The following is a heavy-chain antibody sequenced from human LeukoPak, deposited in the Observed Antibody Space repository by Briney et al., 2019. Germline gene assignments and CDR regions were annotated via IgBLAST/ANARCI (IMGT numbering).Heavy chain of an antibody. J-gene: IGHJ5*02. D-gene: IGHD1/OR15-1a*01. CDR3: AREPTNGNWFDP. V-gene: IGHV4-34*01. Sequence: SETLSLTCAVYGGSFSGYYWSWIRQPPGKGLEWIGEINHSGSTNYNPSLKSRVTISVDTSKNQFSLKLSSVTAADTAVYYCAREPTNGNWFDPWGQGTLVTVSS. CDR1: GGSFSGYY. CDR2: INHSGST.